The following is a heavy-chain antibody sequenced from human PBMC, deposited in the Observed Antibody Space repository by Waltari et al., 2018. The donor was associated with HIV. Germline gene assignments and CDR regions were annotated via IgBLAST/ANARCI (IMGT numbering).Heavy chain of an antibody. J-gene: IGHJ4*02. D-gene: IGHD3-10*01. CDR1: GYTFTNFF. CDR3: ARGPIVGSYANY. V-gene: IGHV1-2*05. Sequence: VQLVQSGAEVKKPGASVKISCKTSGYTFTNFFLHWVRQAPGGGLEWMGRCAPYIPATLPAHVFQDRLIMTGDTTTGTAYLELTSLTPNDTGFYFCARGPIVGSYANYWGQGTLVTVSS. CDR2: CAPYIPAT.